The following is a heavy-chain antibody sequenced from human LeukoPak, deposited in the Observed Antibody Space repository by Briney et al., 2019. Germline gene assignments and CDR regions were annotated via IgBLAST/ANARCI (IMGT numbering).Heavy chain of an antibody. Sequence: GGSLRLSCAASGFTFSTYWMHWVRHAPGKGLMWVSGISSDGSTTNYADSVKGRFTISRDNAKKTVYMQMKSLRAEDTAVYYCAIFYTPWGQGTQVTVSS. CDR1: GFTFSTYW. D-gene: IGHD2-2*02. CDR3: AIFYTP. CDR2: ISSDGSTT. J-gene: IGHJ5*02. V-gene: IGHV3-74*01.